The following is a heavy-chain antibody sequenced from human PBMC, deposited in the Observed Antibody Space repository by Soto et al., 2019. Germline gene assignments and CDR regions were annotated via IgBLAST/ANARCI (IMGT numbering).Heavy chain of an antibody. Sequence: QITLKESGPTLVKPTQTLTLTCTFSGFSLSTSGVGVGWIRQPPGKALEWLALIYLDDDKRYNPSLKSRLTITKDTSNKQVVLTMNNMDPVDTATYYCAQRRYADYARYHYYGVDVWGQGTTVTVSS. CDR1: GFSLSTSGVG. CDR3: AQRRYADYARYHYYGVDV. CDR2: IYLDDDK. J-gene: IGHJ6*02. V-gene: IGHV2-5*02. D-gene: IGHD4-17*01.